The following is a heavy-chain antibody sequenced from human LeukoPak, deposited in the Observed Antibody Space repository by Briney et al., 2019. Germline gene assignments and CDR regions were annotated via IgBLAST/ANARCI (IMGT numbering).Heavy chain of an antibody. D-gene: IGHD2-2*01. Sequence: ASVTVSCKASGYTFTGYYMHWVRQAPGQGLAWMGWINPNSGGTNYAQKFQGRVTMTRDTSISTAYMELSRLRSDDTAVYYCARPRKYQLLLFDYWGQGTLVTVSS. CDR1: GYTFTGYY. CDR2: INPNSGGT. CDR3: ARPRKYQLLLFDY. J-gene: IGHJ4*02. V-gene: IGHV1-2*02.